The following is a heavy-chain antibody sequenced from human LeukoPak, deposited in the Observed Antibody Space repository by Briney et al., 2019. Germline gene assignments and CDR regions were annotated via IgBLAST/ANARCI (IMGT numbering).Heavy chain of an antibody. CDR2: IYYSGST. J-gene: IGHJ4*02. CDR1: GGSISSYY. CDR3: ARDQLGGYYYDY. V-gene: IGHV4-59*01. D-gene: IGHD3-22*01. Sequence: SETLSLTCTVSGGSISSYYWSWIRQPPGKRLEWIGYIYYSGSTNYNPSLKSRVTISVDTSKNQFSLKLSSVTAADTAVYYCARDQLGGYYYDYWGQGTLVTVSS.